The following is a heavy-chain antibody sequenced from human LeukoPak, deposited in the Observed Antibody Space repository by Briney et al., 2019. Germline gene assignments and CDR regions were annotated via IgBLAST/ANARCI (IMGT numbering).Heavy chain of an antibody. V-gene: IGHV4-38-2*02. CDR3: ARRFYYSSGRFSDY. CDR1: GYSISSGYY. D-gene: IGHD3-10*01. Sequence: SETLSLTCTVSGYSISSGYYWGWIRQPPGKGLEWIGSIYHSGSTYYNPSLKSRVTISVDTSKNQFSLKLSSVTAADTAVYYCARRFYYSSGRFSDYWGQGTLVTVSS. J-gene: IGHJ4*02. CDR2: IYHSGST.